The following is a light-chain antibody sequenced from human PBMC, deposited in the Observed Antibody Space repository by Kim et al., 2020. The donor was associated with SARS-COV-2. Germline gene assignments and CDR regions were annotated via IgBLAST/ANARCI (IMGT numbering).Light chain of an antibody. CDR1: QSVSHW. Sequence: ALGDRVTITCRASQSVSHWLAWYQQKPGKAPKVLIYETSKLKSGVPSRFSGSGFGTEFTLTISSLQPDDFATYYCQQYNTWYTFGQGTKLEI. J-gene: IGKJ2*01. V-gene: IGKV1-5*03. CDR3: QQYNTWYT. CDR2: ETS.